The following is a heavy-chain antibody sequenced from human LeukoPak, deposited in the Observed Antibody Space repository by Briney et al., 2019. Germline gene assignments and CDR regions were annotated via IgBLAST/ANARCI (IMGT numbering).Heavy chain of an antibody. CDR3: AREMRSPRGGFDY. CDR1: SGSIGSSTYY. CDR2: MYYSGST. J-gene: IGHJ4*02. D-gene: IGHD3-10*01. V-gene: IGHV4-39*07. Sequence: SETLSLTCTVSSGSIGSSTYYWGWIRQPPGMGLEWIGSMYYSGSTYYNPSLKSRITISVDTSKSQFSLKLRSVTAADTAVYYCAREMRSPRGGFDYWDQGTLVTVSS.